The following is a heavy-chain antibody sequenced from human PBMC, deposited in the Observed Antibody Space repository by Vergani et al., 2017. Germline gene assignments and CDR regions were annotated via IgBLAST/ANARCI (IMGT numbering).Heavy chain of an antibody. CDR3: ARVLRFEGSTRFDP. V-gene: IGHV4-34*01. D-gene: IGHD2-2*01. J-gene: IGHJ5*02. CDR2: INHSGST. CDR1: GGSFSGYS. Sequence: QVQLQQWGAGLLKPSETLSLTCAVYGGSFSGYSWSWIRQPPGKGLEWIGEINHSGSTNYNPSLKSRVTISVDTSKNQFSLKLSSVTAADTAVYYCARVLRFEGSTRFDPWGQGTLVTVSS.